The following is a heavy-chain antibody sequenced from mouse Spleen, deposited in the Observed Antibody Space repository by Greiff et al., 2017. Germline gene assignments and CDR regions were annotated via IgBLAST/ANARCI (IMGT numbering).Heavy chain of an antibody. J-gene: IGHJ1*03. Sequence: VHLVESGPGLVAPSQSLSITCTVSGFSLTSYAISWVRQPPGKGLEWLGVIWTGGGTNYNSALKSRLSISKDNSKSQVFLKMNSLQTDDTARYYCARNTGLTGTDWYFDVWGTGTTVTVSS. CDR3: ARNTGLTGTDWYFDV. D-gene: IGHD4-1*01. V-gene: IGHV2-9-1*01. CDR1: GFSLTSYA. CDR2: IWTGGGT.